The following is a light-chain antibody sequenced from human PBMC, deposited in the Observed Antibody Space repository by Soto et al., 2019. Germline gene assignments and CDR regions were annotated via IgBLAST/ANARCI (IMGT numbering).Light chain of an antibody. CDR1: QSVSSSY. Sequence: EIVLTQSPGTLSLSPGERATLSCRASQSVSSSYLAWYQQKPGQAPRLLIYGASSRATDIPDRFSGSGSGTDFTLTISRLEPEDFAVYYCQQYGSSPVTFGPGTKVHIK. J-gene: IGKJ3*01. V-gene: IGKV3-20*01. CDR2: GAS. CDR3: QQYGSSPVT.